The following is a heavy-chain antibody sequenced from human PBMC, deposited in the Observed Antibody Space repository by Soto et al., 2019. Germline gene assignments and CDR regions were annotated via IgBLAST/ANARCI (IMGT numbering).Heavy chain of an antibody. J-gene: IGHJ3*02. Sequence: SETLSLTCTVSGGSISSYYWSWIRQPPGKGLEWIGYIYYSGSTNYNPSLKSRVTISVDTSKNQFSLKLSSVTAADTAVYYCASWTTVTTERFDAFDILGQGKMVTVSS. D-gene: IGHD4-17*01. CDR3: ASWTTVTTERFDAFDI. V-gene: IGHV4-59*01. CDR2: IYYSGST. CDR1: GGSISSYY.